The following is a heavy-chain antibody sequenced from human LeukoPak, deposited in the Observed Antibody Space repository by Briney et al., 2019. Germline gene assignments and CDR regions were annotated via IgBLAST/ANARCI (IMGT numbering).Heavy chain of an antibody. V-gene: IGHV3-7*03. J-gene: IGHJ5*02. CDR1: GFTFSSYW. CDR3: ARDYTGYFP. D-gene: IGHD3-9*01. Sequence: PGGSLRLSCEASGFTFSSYWMSWVRQDPGKGLEWVANIKTDGSEKYYVDSVKGRFTISRDNAKNSLYLQMNSLRAEDTAVYYCARDYTGYFPWGQGTLVIVSS. CDR2: IKTDGSEK.